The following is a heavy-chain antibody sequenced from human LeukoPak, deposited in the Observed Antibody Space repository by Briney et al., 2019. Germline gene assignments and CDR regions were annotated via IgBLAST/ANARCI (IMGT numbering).Heavy chain of an antibody. V-gene: IGHV3-74*03. CDR3: ARGSNIEQQLVPFDYFDY. Sequence: QPGGSLRLSCAASGFTFSSYSMNWVRQAPGKGLVWVSRISRNGNITMYADSVKGRFTISRDNAKNSLYLQMNSLRAEDTAVYYCARGSNIEQQLVPFDYFDYWGQGTLVTVSS. J-gene: IGHJ4*02. CDR2: ISRNGNIT. D-gene: IGHD6-13*01. CDR1: GFTFSSYS.